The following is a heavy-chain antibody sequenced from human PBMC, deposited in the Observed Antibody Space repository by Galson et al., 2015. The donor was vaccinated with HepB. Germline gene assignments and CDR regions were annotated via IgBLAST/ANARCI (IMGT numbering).Heavy chain of an antibody. V-gene: IGHV1-2*02. Sequence: SVKVSCKASGYTFTGYYMHWVRQAPGQGLEWMGWINPNSGGTNYAQKFQGRVTMTRDTSISTAYMELSRLRSDDTAVYYCAMNYYDSSGYYWGWYFDLWGRGTPVTVSS. D-gene: IGHD3-22*01. J-gene: IGHJ2*01. CDR2: INPNSGGT. CDR3: AMNYYDSSGYYWGWYFDL. CDR1: GYTFTGYY.